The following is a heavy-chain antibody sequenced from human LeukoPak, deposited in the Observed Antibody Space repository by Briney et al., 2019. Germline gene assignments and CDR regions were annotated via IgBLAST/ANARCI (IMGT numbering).Heavy chain of an antibody. J-gene: IGHJ3*02. V-gene: IGHV3-13*01. Sequence: SGGSLRLSCAASGFTFDNYDFHWVRQGTGKGLKWVSAIGTAGDTYYPGSVRGRFTISRENAKNTFYLQMNSLRAGDTAVYYCARSVFGFCSRATCYEGAFDIWGQGTMVTVSP. CDR1: GFTFDNYD. D-gene: IGHD2-2*03. CDR3: ARSVFGFCSRATCYEGAFDI. CDR2: IGTAGDT.